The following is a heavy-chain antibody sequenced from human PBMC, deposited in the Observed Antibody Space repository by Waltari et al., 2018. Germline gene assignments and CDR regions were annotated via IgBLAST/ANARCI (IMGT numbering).Heavy chain of an antibody. V-gene: IGHV3-30*02. J-gene: IGHJ4*02. CDR2: IRYDGSNQ. Sequence: VQLVESGGGVVQPGGSLRLSCAASGFTFSSYGMHWVRQAPGKGLEWLALIRYDGSNQYYADSVKGRFTISRDNSKNTLYLQMGSLRAEDMAVYYCARIDGSGWYGSWGQGTLVTVSS. CDR3: ARIDGSGWYGS. CDR1: GFTFSSYG. D-gene: IGHD6-19*01.